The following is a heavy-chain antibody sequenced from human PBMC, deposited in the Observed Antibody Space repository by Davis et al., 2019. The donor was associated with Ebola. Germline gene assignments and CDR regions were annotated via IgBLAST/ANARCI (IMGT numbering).Heavy chain of an antibody. J-gene: IGHJ5*02. Sequence: MPSETLSLTCTVSGDSISNYYWNWIRHSAGRGLEWIGHIYTSGSTTYNPSLKSRVTMSIDTSKNQFYLELASVTAADTAVYFCARYSGTFGWLDPWGQGTLVTVSS. CDR2: IYTSGST. V-gene: IGHV4-4*07. D-gene: IGHD1-26*01. CDR3: ARYSGTFGWLDP. CDR1: GDSISNYY.